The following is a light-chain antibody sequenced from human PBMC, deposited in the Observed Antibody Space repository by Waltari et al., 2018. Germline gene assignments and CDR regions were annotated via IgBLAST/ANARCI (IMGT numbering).Light chain of an antibody. J-gene: IGLJ1*01. CDR2: EGS. Sequence: QSALTQPASVSGSTGQSIPIPCTGTSSDVGSYNLVSWYQQHPGKAPKLMIYEGSKRPSGVSNRFSGSKSGNTASLTISGLQAEDEADYYCCSYAGSSTYVFGTGTKVTVL. CDR3: CSYAGSSTYV. CDR1: SSDVGSYNL. V-gene: IGLV2-23*01.